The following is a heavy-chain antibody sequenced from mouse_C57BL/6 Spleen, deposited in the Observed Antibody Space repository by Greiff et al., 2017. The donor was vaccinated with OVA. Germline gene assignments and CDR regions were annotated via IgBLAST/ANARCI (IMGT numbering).Heavy chain of an antibody. D-gene: IGHD2-3*01. CDR2: INPNNGGT. CDR3: ASYDGFYAMDS. Sequence: EVQLQQSGPELVKPGASVKISCKASGYTFTDYYMNWVKQSHGKSLEWIGDINPNNGGTSYNQKFKGKATLTVDKSYSTAYMELRSLTSEDSAVYYCASYDGFYAMDSWGQGTSVTVSS. CDR1: GYTFTDYY. V-gene: IGHV1-26*01. J-gene: IGHJ4*01.